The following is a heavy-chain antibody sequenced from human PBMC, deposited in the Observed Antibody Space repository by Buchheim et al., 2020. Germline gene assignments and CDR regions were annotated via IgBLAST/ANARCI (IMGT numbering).Heavy chain of an antibody. Sequence: QVQLVESGGGVVQPGRSLRLSCAASGFTFSSYGMHWVRQAPGKGLEWVAVIWYDGSHKYYADSVKGRFTIYRDNSKNTLYLQMNSLRAEDTAVYYCARDGAKTGYDFWSGYYKNGMDVWGQGTT. CDR1: GFTFSSYG. J-gene: IGHJ6*02. V-gene: IGHV3-33*01. CDR2: IWYDGSHK. CDR3: ARDGAKTGYDFWSGYYKNGMDV. D-gene: IGHD3-3*01.